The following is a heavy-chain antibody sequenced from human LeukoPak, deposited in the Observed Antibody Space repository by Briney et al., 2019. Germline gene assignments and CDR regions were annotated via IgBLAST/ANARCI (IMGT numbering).Heavy chain of an antibody. CDR3: AKGKRYPDY. CDR1: GFTFSSYG. J-gene: IGHJ4*02. D-gene: IGHD1-1*01. Sequence: GGSLRLSCAASGFTFSSYGMHWVRQAPGKGLGWVASLNLDGSDKYYVDSVKGRFTISRDNAKNSLYLQMDSLRVEDTAVYYCAKGKRYPDYWGQGTLVTVSS. CDR2: LNLDGSDK. V-gene: IGHV3-7*03.